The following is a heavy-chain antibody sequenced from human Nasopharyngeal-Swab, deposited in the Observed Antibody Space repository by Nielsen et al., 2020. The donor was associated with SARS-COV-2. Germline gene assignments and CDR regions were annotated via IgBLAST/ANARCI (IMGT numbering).Heavy chain of an antibody. V-gene: IGHV3-33*01. CDR3: ARGKSVRGVIISTFDY. CDR1: GFTFSSYG. CDR2: IWYDGSNK. D-gene: IGHD3-10*02. J-gene: IGHJ4*02. Sequence: GESLKISCAASGFTFSSYGMHWVRQAPGKGLEWVAVIWYDGSNKYYADSVKGRFTISRDNSKNTLYLQMNSLRAEDTAVYYCARGKSVRGVIISTFDYWGQGTLVTVSS.